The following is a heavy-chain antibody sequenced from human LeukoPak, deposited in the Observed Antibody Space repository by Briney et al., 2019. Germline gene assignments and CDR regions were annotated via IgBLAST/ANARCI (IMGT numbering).Heavy chain of an antibody. V-gene: IGHV3-23*01. J-gene: IGHJ6*02. D-gene: IGHD1-7*01. CDR1: GFTFSSYA. Sequence: GGSLRLSCAASGFTFSSYAMSWVRQAPGKRLEWVSAISGSGGYTFYADSVKGRFTISRDNSKNTLYVQMNSLRAEDTAVYYCAKDSRSWNYLFYYGMDVWGQGTTVTVSS. CDR2: ISGSGGYT. CDR3: AKDSRSWNYLFYYGMDV.